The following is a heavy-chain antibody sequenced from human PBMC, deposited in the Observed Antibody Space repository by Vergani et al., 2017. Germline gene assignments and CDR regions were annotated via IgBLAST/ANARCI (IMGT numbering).Heavy chain of an antibody. Sequence: QLQLQESGPGLVKPSETLSLTCTVSGGSITSSSYYWGWIRQPPGKGLEWIGSMYYSGSTYYNPSLKSRVTISVDTSKNQFSLKLSSVTAADTAVYYCAREGYGDSYYYYYYMDVWGKGTTVTVSS. CDR3: AREGYGDSYYYYYYMDV. V-gene: IGHV4-39*07. CDR2: MYYSGST. CDR1: GGSITSSSYY. J-gene: IGHJ6*03. D-gene: IGHD4-17*01.